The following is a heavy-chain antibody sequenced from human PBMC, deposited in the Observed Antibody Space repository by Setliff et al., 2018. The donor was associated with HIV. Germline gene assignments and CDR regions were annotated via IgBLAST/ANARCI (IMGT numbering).Heavy chain of an antibody. CDR3: TRMISPRPNRYSSGWFDY. CDR2: MYDGGTT. D-gene: IGHD6-19*01. CDR1: GFTVSDNY. V-gene: IGHV3-66*01. J-gene: IGHJ5*01. Sequence: GGSLRLSCAVSGFTVSDNYMTWVRQAPGKRLEWVALMYDGGTTHYGESLKGRITISRDNAKNSLDLQIDSLRAEDAAVYYCTRMISPRPNRYSSGWFDYWGQGTLVTAPQ.